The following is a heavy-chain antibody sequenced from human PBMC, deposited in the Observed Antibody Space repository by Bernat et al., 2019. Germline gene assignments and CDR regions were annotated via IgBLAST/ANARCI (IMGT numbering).Heavy chain of an antibody. J-gene: IGHJ5*02. D-gene: IGHD2-2*01. CDR3: ARDGQYQMLSVSWFDP. Sequence: VQLVESGGGVVQPGRSLRLSCAASGFTFSSYGMHWVRQAPDKGLEWVAVIWHDGSNKYYADSVKGRFTISRDNSKNMLYLQMNSLGVEDTAVYYCARDGQYQMLSVSWFDPLGQGTLVTVSA. CDR1: GFTFSSYG. CDR2: IWHDGSNK. V-gene: IGHV3-33*01.